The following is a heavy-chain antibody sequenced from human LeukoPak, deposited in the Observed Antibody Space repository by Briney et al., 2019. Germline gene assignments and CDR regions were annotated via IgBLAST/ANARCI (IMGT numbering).Heavy chain of an antibody. V-gene: IGHV3-21*01. CDR1: GFTFSSYR. J-gene: IGHJ4*02. CDR3: ARESATGYYFDY. D-gene: IGHD1-14*01. Sequence: GGSLRLSCVASGFTFSSYRMNWVRQAPGKGLEWVSSISSSSSYIYYADSVKGRFTISRDNAKNSLYLQMNSLRAEDTAVYYCARESATGYYFDYWGQGTLVTVSS. CDR2: ISSSSSYI.